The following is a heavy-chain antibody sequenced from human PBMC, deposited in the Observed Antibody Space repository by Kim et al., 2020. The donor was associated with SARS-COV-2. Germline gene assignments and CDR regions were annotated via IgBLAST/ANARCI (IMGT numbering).Heavy chain of an antibody. CDR1: GFTFSSYA. J-gene: IGHJ4*02. CDR2: IYSGGSST. Sequence: GGSLRLSCAASGFTFSSYAMRWVRQAPGKGLEWVSVIYSGGSSTYYADSVKGRFTISRDNSKNTLYLQMNSLRAEDTAVYYCAKCPYDGSSGYPSVVNWGQGTLVTVSS. V-gene: IGHV3-23*03. CDR3: AKCPYDGSSGYPSVVN. D-gene: IGHD3-22*01.